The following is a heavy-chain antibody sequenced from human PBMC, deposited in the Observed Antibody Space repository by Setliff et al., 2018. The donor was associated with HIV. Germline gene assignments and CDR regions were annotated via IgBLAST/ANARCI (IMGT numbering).Heavy chain of an antibody. CDR1: GGTPSNYA. V-gene: IGHV1-69*10. Sequence: SVKVSCKASGGTPSNYAISWVRQAPGQGLEWVGGIIPFVNIANYAQKFQGRVTMTADKSTSTVYMELRSLRSEDTAVYFCARGWSEDTSMVQVEYFEHWGQGTLVTVSS. J-gene: IGHJ1*01. CDR3: ARGWSEDTSMVQVEYFEH. D-gene: IGHD5-18*01. CDR2: IIPFVNIA.